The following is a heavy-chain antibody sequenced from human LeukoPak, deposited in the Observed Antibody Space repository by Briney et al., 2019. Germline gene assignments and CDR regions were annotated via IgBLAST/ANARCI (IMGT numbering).Heavy chain of an antibody. CDR2: VNPDSGDS. CDR1: GYTFTGYY. Sequence: ASVKVSCKASGYTFTGYYIHWVQQAPGQGLEWMAFVNPDSGDSYSAPKFQGRVTMTRDTSISTASMELNWLTSDDTAVYYCATGVASAFTYWGQGTLVTVSS. D-gene: IGHD3-3*01. J-gene: IGHJ4*02. CDR3: ATGVASAFTY. V-gene: IGHV1-2*02.